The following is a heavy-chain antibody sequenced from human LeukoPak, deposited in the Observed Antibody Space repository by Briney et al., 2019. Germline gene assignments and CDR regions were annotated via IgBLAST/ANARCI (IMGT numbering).Heavy chain of an antibody. V-gene: IGHV1-69*05. CDR2: IIPIFGTA. J-gene: IGHJ4*02. CDR3: ARDQANYYDSSGYYYPLNY. CDR1: GGTSSSYA. Sequence: ASVKVSCKASGGTSSSYAISWVRQAPGQGLEWMGRIIPIFGTANYAQKFQGRVTITTDESTSTAYMELSSLRSEDTAVYYCARDQANYYDSSGYYYPLNYWGQGTLVTVSS. D-gene: IGHD3-22*01.